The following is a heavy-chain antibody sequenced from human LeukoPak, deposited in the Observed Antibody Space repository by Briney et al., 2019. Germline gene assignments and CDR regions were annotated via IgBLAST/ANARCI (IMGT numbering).Heavy chain of an antibody. J-gene: IGHJ4*02. CDR2: ISTSSNYI. CDR1: GFTFRTYS. V-gene: IGHV3-21*01. CDR3: VKDSSSGSYFDY. D-gene: IGHD3-10*01. Sequence: GGSLRLSCAASGFTFRTYSMNWVRQAPGKGLEWVSSISTSSNYIYYADSVKGRFTISRDNAKSSLYLQMNSLRAEDTALYYCVKDSSSGSYFDYWGQGTLVTVSS.